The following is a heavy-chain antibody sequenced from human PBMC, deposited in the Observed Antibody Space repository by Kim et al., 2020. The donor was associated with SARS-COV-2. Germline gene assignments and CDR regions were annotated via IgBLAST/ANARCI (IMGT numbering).Heavy chain of an antibody. J-gene: IGHJ4*02. CDR2: T. V-gene: IGHV4-34*01. CDR3: ARGYGERPIDY. D-gene: IGHD4-17*01. Sequence: THHKPSPKSRVTISVDTSKNQFSLKLSSVTAADPAVYYCARGYGERPIDYWGQGTLVTVSS.